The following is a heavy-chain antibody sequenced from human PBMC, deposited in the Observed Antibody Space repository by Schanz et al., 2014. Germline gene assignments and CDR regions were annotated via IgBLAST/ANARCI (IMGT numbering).Heavy chain of an antibody. Sequence: EVQLVESGGGLVQPGRSLRLSCAASGFIFEDYAMYWVRQAPGKGLEWVSGISWNSYSLLYADSVQGRFTISRDNAKNSLYLQMNSLRHDDTDFYYCARAPGANASPYYFDYWGQGSLVTVSS. CDR2: ISWNSYSL. D-gene: IGHD2-8*01. V-gene: IGHV3-9*01. CDR1: GFIFEDYA. J-gene: IGHJ4*02. CDR3: ARAPGANASPYYFDY.